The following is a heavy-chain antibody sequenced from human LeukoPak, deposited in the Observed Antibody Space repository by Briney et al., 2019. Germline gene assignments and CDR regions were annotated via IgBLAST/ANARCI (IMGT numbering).Heavy chain of an antibody. CDR3: ARGAVRGGTNFDY. Sequence: SQTLSLTCAISGDSVSGSPAVWNWIRHSPSRDREWLTRAYYRSKWYVDCAVAVKGRITITPDTSKNQFSLQLSSVTPEDTAVYYCARGAVRGGTNFDYWGQGTLVTVSS. D-gene: IGHD3-10*01. CDR2: AYYRSKWYV. V-gene: IGHV6-1*01. J-gene: IGHJ4*02. CDR1: GDSVSGSPAV.